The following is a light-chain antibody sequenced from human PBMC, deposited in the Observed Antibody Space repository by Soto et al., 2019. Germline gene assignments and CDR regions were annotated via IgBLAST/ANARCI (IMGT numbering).Light chain of an antibody. Sequence: QSVLTQPPSVSAAPGQKVTISCSGSSANIGGNYVSWYQHIPGTAPKLVIYDSDKRPSEIPDRFSGSKSGTSATLDITGLQTGDEADYYCGAWEGSLSVVLFGGGTKLTVL. V-gene: IGLV1-51*01. CDR2: DSD. J-gene: IGLJ2*01. CDR3: GAWEGSLSVVL. CDR1: SANIGGNY.